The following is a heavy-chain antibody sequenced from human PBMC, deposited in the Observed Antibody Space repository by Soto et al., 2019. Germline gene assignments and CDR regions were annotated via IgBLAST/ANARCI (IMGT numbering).Heavy chain of an antibody. D-gene: IGHD2-21*02. V-gene: IGHV1-69*06. CDR1: GDTFNNYA. CDR2: IVPIFGTT. Sequence: SVKVSCKASGDTFNNYAISWMRQTPGRGLEWLGEIVPIFGTTNYPQEFQGRVTITADTSTSTAYMELSRLTSEDTAIYYCAREVVTVTTLGWFDSWGQGTLVTVSS. J-gene: IGHJ5*01. CDR3: AREVVTVTTLGWFDS.